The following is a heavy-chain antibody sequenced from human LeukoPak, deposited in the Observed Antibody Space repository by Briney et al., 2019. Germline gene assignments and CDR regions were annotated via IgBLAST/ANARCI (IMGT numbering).Heavy chain of an antibody. CDR2: VDPEDGET. Sequence: ASVKVSCKASGYTFTDYYMHWVQQAPGKGLEWMGRVDPEDGETIYAEKFQGRVTITADTSTDTAYMGLSSLRSEDTAVYYCATDSPTMPGGYWGQGTLVTVSS. CDR3: ATDSPTMPGGY. CDR1: GYTFTDYY. V-gene: IGHV1-69-2*01. D-gene: IGHD1-26*01. J-gene: IGHJ4*02.